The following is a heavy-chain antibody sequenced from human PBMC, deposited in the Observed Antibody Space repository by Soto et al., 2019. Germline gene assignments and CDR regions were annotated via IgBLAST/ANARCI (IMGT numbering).Heavy chain of an antibody. Sequence: GGSMRLPCVVFGFTVSSNYMSWVRQTPGKGLEWVSVLYSGGSTYYADSVKGRFTISRDNSKNTLYLQMNSLRAEDTAVYYCARDYDFRSGYYYYFDYSGQGTLVTVSS. D-gene: IGHD3-3*01. CDR2: LYSGGST. CDR3: ARDYDFRSGYYYYFDY. J-gene: IGHJ4*02. V-gene: IGHV3-66*01. CDR1: GFTVSSNY.